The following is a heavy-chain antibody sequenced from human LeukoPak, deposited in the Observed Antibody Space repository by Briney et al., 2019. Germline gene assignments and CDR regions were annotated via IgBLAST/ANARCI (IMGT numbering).Heavy chain of an antibody. V-gene: IGHV4-4*02. J-gene: IGHJ4*02. CDR1: GGSIGSSNW. CDR3: ARVLVGATSIFDY. D-gene: IGHD1-26*01. Sequence: SETLSPTCAVSGGSIGSSNWWSWVRQPPGKGLEWIGEIYHSGSTNYNPSLKSRVTISVDKSKNQFSLKLSSVTAADTAVYYCARVLVGATSIFDYWGQGTLVTVSS. CDR2: IYHSGST.